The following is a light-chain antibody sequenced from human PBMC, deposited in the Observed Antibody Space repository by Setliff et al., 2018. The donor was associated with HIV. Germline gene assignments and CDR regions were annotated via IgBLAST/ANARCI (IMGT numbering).Light chain of an antibody. Sequence: ALAQPASVSGSPGQSITLSCTGTSSDVGSYNLVSWYQHHPGKAPKLMIYEVSKRPSGVSNRFSGSKSGNTASLTISGLQAEDEADYYCCSYAGSSTYVFGTGTK. CDR1: SSDVGSYNL. J-gene: IGLJ1*01. CDR2: EVS. V-gene: IGLV2-23*02. CDR3: CSYAGSSTYV.